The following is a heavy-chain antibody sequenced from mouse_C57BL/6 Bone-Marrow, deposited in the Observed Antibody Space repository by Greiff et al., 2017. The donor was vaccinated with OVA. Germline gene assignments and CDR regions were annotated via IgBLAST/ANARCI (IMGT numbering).Heavy chain of an antibody. D-gene: IGHD2-5*01. J-gene: IGHJ3*01. Sequence: EVQLQQSGPELVKPGASVKISCKASGYTFTDYYMNWVKQSHGKSLEWIGDINPNNGGTSYNQKFKGKATLTVDKSSSTAYMELRSLTSEDSAVYYCARKYSNWFAYWGQGTLVTVSA. CDR2: INPNNGGT. CDR1: GYTFTDYY. V-gene: IGHV1-26*01. CDR3: ARKYSNWFAY.